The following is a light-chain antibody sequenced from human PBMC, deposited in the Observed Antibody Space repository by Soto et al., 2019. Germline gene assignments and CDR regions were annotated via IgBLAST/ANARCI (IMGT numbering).Light chain of an antibody. CDR3: QQYGSSGT. Sequence: VSTLSPFALSLSPGAIATLCFRASQSVSSYLAWYQQKPGQAPRLLIYDTSNRATGIPDRFSGSGSGTDFTLTISRLEHEDFAVYYCQQYGSSGTFGEGTKVDIK. CDR1: QSVSSY. CDR2: DTS. V-gene: IGKV3-20*01. J-gene: IGKJ4*02.